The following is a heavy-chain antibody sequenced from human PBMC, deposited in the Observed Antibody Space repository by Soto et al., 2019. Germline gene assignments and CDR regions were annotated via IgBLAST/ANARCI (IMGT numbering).Heavy chain of an antibody. Sequence: GGSLRLSCAASGFNFSDYAMHWVRQSPGKGLEWLAIISYEGSNKYSAGSVKGRFTISRDNSKNTLYLQMNSLRPEDTAVYYCAKDWATPVAGRFLDSWGQGTPVTVSS. CDR2: ISYEGSNK. CDR1: GFNFSDYA. V-gene: IGHV3-30*18. J-gene: IGHJ4*02. CDR3: AKDWATPVAGRFLDS. D-gene: IGHD6-19*01.